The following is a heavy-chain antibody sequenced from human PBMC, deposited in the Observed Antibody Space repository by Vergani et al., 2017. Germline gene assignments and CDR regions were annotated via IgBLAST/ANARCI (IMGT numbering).Heavy chain of an antibody. Sequence: QVQLVQSGAEVKKPGSSVKVSCKASGGTFSSYAISWVRQAPGQGLEWMGGIIPIFGTANYAQKFQGRVTITADKSTSTAYMELSSLRSEDTAVYYCARPRTDIVVVPAAGYAFDIWGQGTMVTVSS. J-gene: IGHJ3*02. CDR1: GGTFSSYA. V-gene: IGHV1-69*06. D-gene: IGHD2-2*01. CDR2: IIPIFGTA. CDR3: ARPRTDIVVVPAAGYAFDI.